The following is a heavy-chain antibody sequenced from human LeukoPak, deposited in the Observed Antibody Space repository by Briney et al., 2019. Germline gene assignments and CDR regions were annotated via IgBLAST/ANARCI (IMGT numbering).Heavy chain of an antibody. V-gene: IGHV1-18*01. J-gene: IGHJ4*02. D-gene: IGHD3-3*01. CDR3: ARAIPLSIFGVVSAVGDY. CDR2: ISAYNGNT. Sequence: ASVKVSCKASGGTFSSYAISWVRQAPGQGLEWMGWISAYNGNTNYAQKLQGRVTMTTDTSTSTAYMELRSLRSDDTAVYYCARAIPLSIFGVVSAVGDYWGQGSLVTVCS. CDR1: GGTFSSYA.